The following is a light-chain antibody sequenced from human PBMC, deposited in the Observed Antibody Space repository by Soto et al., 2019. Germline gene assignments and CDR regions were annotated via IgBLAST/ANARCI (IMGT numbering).Light chain of an antibody. V-gene: IGLV2-8*01. CDR3: SSYAGSNTYV. Sequence: QAVRTEPRTASGSPGQSVTISCTGTSSDVGAYNYVSWYQQHPGKAPKLMIYEVSKRPSGVPDRFSGSKSGNTASLTVSGLQAEDETDYYCSSYAGSNTYVFGTGTKVTVL. CDR1: SSDVGAYNY. CDR2: EVS. J-gene: IGLJ1*01.